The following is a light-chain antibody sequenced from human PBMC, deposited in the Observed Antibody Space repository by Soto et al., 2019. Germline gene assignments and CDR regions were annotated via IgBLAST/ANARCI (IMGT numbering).Light chain of an antibody. J-gene: IGLJ3*02. V-gene: IGLV2-8*01. CDR2: EVN. Sequence: QSALTQPPSASGSPGQSVTISCTGTSSDIGGYNFVSWYQQHPGKAPKLIIYEVNNRPSGVPDRFSGSKSGHTASLTVSGLQADDEGDYYFSSYSGTNNLGVFAGGTTLTVL. CDR3: SSYSGTNNLGV. CDR1: SSDIGGYNF.